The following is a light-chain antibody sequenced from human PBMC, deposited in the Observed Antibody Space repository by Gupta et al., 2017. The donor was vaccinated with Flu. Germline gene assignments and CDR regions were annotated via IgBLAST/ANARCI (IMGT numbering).Light chain of an antibody. V-gene: IGKV1-39*01. CDR3: QQSYTTPWT. CDR2: GTG. CDR1: QSVSIY. Sequence: PSSLSASVGDRVTITCRASQSVSIYLNWYQQKSGKPPNLLINGTGSMQSGVSSRFSVSGSGTDFTLTISGLKPEDFASYFCQQSYTTPWTFGQGTTVDI. J-gene: IGKJ1*01.